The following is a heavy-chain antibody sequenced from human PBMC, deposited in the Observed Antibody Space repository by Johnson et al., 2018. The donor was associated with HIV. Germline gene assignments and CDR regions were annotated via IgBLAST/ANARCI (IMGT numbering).Heavy chain of an antibody. J-gene: IGHJ3*02. CDR1: GCTFSRND. Sequence: VQLVESGGGLVQPGGSLRLSCEASGCTFSRNDMHWVRQGTGQGLEWVSGIGIVGDTYYPGSVKGRFTISRENAKNSLYLHMNSLRAEDTALYYCARELWELNAFDIWGQGTLVTVSS. D-gene: IGHD1-26*01. V-gene: IGHV3-13*01. CDR3: ARELWELNAFDI. CDR2: IGIVGDT.